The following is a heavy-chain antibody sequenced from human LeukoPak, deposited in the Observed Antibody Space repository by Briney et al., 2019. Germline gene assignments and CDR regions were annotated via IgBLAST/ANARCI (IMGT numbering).Heavy chain of an antibody. J-gene: IGHJ5*02. Sequence: ASVKVSCKASGYTFTDYYMHWVGQAPGQGLEWMGWINPNSGGTNYAQKFQGRVTMTRDTSISTAYMELSRLRSDDTAVYYCASLPRRDSSPNWFDPWGQGTLVTVSS. CDR1: GYTFTDYY. CDR3: ASLPRRDSSPNWFDP. V-gene: IGHV1-2*02. CDR2: INPNSGGT. D-gene: IGHD5-24*01.